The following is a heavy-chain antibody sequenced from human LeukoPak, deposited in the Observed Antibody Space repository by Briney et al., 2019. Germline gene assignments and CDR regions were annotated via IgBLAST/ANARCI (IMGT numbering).Heavy chain of an antibody. J-gene: IGHJ4*02. CDR1: GFTFSSYW. D-gene: IGHD3-3*01. CDR3: ARVQGGDFWSGWYFDY. Sequence: GGSLRLSCAASGFTFSSYWMSWVRQAPGKGLEWVANIKQDGSEKYYVDSVKGRFTISRDNAKNSLYLQMNSLRAEDTAVYYCARVQGGDFWSGWYFDYWGQGTLVTASS. V-gene: IGHV3-7*01. CDR2: IKQDGSEK.